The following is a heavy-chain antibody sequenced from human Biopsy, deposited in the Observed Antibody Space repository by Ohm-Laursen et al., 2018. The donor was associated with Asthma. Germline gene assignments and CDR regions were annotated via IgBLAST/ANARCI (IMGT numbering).Heavy chain of an antibody. J-gene: IGHJ6*02. CDR3: ARVDGVVEAATRLGGMDV. Sequence: SLRLSCTASGFTLSSFGMHWVRQTPAKGLEWVAVISFDGSNKYYADSVKGRFTISRDNSKNTLYLQMTSLSAEDSAVYYCARVDGVVEAATRLGGMDVWGQGTTVTVSS. D-gene: IGHD2-15*01. CDR2: ISFDGSNK. V-gene: IGHV3-30*03. CDR1: GFTLSSFG.